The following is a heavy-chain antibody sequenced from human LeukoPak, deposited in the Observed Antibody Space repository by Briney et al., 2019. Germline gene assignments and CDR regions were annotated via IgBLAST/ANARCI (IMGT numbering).Heavy chain of an antibody. CDR2: INPNSGGT. J-gene: IGHJ5*02. Sequence: ASVKVSCKAAGYTFTGYYMFWVRQAPGQGLEWMGWINPNSGGTNYAQKFQGRVTMTRDTSISTAYMELSRLRSDDTAVYYYARGYCSGGSCYSVENWFDPWGQGTLVTVSS. CDR1: GYTFTGYY. D-gene: IGHD2-15*01. V-gene: IGHV1-2*02. CDR3: ARGYCSGGSCYSVENWFDP.